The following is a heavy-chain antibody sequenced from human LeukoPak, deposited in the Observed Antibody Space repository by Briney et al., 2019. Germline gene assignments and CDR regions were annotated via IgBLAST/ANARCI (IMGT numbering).Heavy chain of an antibody. D-gene: IGHD6-19*01. Sequence: PSETLSLTCTVSGGSISSYYWSWIRQPSGKGLEWIGNIYNSGSTNYSPSLRSRVTISVDTSKNQFSLNLRSVTAADTALYYCARQTYSSAWNYFDYWGQGTLVTVSS. J-gene: IGHJ4*02. V-gene: IGHV4-59*08. CDR1: GGSISSYY. CDR2: IYNSGST. CDR3: ARQTYSSAWNYFDY.